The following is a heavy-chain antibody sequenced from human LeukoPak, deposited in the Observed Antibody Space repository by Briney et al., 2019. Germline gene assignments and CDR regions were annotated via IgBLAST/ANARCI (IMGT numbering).Heavy chain of an antibody. CDR3: ARARPPGAPYYFDY. J-gene: IGHJ4*02. V-gene: IGHV4-31*03. CDR2: IYYSGST. D-gene: IGHD1-14*01. Sequence: SRTLSLTCTVSGGSISSGGYYWSWIRQHPGTGLEWIGYIYYSGSTYYNPSLKSRVTISVDTSKNQFSLKLSSVTAADTAVYYCARARPPGAPYYFDYWGQGTLVTVSS. CDR1: GGSISSGGYY.